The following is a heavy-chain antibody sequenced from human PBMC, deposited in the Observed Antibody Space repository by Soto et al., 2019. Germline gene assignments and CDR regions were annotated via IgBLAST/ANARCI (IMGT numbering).Heavy chain of an antibody. CDR2: VNPSGGHT. CDR3: ARGGHVVVVTAALDY. V-gene: IGHV1-46*01. J-gene: IGHJ4*02. CDR1: GDTFTDYY. D-gene: IGHD2-21*02. Sequence: QVQLMQSGAEVKKPGASVKVSCKASGDTFTDYYIHWVRQAPGQGLEWMGTVNPSGGHTTYAQHFLGRVTMTRDTSTRTLSMELTSLTSADTAVYYCARGGHVVVVTAALDYWGQGTLVTVSS.